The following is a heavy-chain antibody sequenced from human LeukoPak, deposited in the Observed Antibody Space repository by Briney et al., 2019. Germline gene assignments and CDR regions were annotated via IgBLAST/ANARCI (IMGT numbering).Heavy chain of an antibody. CDR3: ARGQSGFDL. CDR1: GFTFSSYS. V-gene: IGHV3-21*01. Sequence: GGSLRLSCAASGFTFSSYSMNWVRQAPGKGLEWVSSISSSSNYIYYADSVKGRFTISRDNAKNSLYLQMNSLRAEDTAVYYCARGQSGFDLWGRGALVTVSS. J-gene: IGHJ2*01. CDR2: ISSSSNYI. D-gene: IGHD1-26*01.